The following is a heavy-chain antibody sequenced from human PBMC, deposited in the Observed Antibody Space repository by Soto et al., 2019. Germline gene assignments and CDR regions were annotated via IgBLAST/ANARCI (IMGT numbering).Heavy chain of an antibody. CDR2: ISATGGST. Sequence: GGSLRLSCAGSGFTFASYFMTWVRQARGKGLEWVSSISATGGSTYYAGSVKGRFTISRDNSKNTLFLQMNSLRAEDTAIYYCANAEHPRRSIGFDYWGQGTLVTVSS. J-gene: IGHJ4*02. V-gene: IGHV3-23*01. D-gene: IGHD3-16*02. CDR3: ANAEHPRRSIGFDY. CDR1: GFTFASYF.